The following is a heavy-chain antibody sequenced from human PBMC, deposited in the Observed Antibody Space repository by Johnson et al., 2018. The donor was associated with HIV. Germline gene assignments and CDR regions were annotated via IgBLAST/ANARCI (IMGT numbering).Heavy chain of an antibody. CDR3: ARDPEGYSGYDLVDAFDI. CDR1: GFTFSSYW. D-gene: IGHD5-12*01. CDR2: IKQDGSEK. J-gene: IGHJ3*02. Sequence: VQLVESGGGLVQPGGSLRLSCAASGFTFSSYWMSWVLQAPGKGLEWVANIKQDGSEKYYVDSVKGRFTISRDNAKNSMYLQMNSLRAEATAVYYCARDPEGYSGYDLVDAFDIWGQGTMVTVSS. V-gene: IGHV3-7*01.